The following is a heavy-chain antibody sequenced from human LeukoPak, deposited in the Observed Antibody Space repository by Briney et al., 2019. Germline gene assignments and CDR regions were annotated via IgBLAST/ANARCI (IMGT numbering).Heavy chain of an antibody. V-gene: IGHV3-7*03. D-gene: IGHD5-24*01. CDR2: IKQDGSEK. CDR3: AKASKMDTILPPFDY. Sequence: GGSLRLSCAASGFTFSYYWMSWVRQAPGKGLEWVANIKQDGSEKYFVDSVKGRLTISRDNSKNTLYLQMNSLRAEDTAVYYCAKASKMDTILPPFDYWGQGTLVTVSS. CDR1: GFTFSYYW. J-gene: IGHJ4*02.